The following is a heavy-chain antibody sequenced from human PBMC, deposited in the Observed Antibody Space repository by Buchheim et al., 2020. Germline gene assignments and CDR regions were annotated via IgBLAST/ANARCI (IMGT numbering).Heavy chain of an antibody. Sequence: QVQLVESGGGVVQPGRSLRLSCAASGFTFSSYAMHWVRQAPGKGLEWVAVISYDGSNKYYADSVKGRFTISRDNSKNTLYLQMSSLRAEDTAVYYCAREGRPAPGDYYDSSGYLDYWGQGTL. CDR2: ISYDGSNK. J-gene: IGHJ4*02. D-gene: IGHD3-22*01. CDR3: AREGRPAPGDYYDSSGYLDY. CDR1: GFTFSSYA. V-gene: IGHV3-30*04.